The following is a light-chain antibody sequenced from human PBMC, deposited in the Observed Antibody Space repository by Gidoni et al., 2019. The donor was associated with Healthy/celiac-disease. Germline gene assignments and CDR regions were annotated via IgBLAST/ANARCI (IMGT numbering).Light chain of an antibody. Sequence: DIQLTQSPSFLSASVGDRVTITCRASQGISSYVAWYQQKPGKDPKLLIYAASTLQSGVPSRFSGSGSGTEYTLTISSLQPEDFATYYCQQLNSYLLTFGPGTKVDIK. J-gene: IGKJ3*01. CDR3: QQLNSYLLT. CDR1: QGISSY. CDR2: AAS. V-gene: IGKV1-9*01.